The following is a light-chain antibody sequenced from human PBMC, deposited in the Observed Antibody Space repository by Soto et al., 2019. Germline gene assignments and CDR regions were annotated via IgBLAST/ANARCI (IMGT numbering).Light chain of an antibody. CDR1: QSISTW. V-gene: IGKV1-5*03. CDR3: QQYINRWT. Sequence: DIPMTQSPSTLSASVGDRVTITCRASQSISTWLAWYQQKPGKAPKLLIYKASSLESGVPSRFSGSGSGTEFTLTISSLQPDDFATYYCQQYINRWTFGRGTKVEIK. CDR2: KAS. J-gene: IGKJ1*01.